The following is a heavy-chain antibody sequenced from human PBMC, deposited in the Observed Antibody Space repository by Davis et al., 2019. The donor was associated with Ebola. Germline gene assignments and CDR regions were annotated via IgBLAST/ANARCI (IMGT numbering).Heavy chain of an antibody. D-gene: IGHD1-7*01. J-gene: IGHJ6*02. Sequence: SGPTLVKPTQTLTLTCTFSGFSLTTRGVGVGWIRQPPGKALEWLALIYWDDDKRYRPSLKSRLTITKDTSKNQVVLTMTSMDSVDSATYYCVHRHLTTTTDYGMDVWGQGTTVTVSS. V-gene: IGHV2-5*02. CDR1: GFSLTTRGVG. CDR2: IYWDDDK. CDR3: VHRHLTTTTDYGMDV.